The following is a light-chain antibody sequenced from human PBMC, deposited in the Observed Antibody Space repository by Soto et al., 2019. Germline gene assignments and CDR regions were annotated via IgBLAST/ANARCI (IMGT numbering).Light chain of an antibody. CDR1: QSISSN. V-gene: IGKV3-15*01. Sequence: EIVLTQSPGSLTLPKGERATLSCRASQSISSNYLVWYKQKPGQAPRLLMFRTSSRATGFPARFSGSGSGTEFNLTIRSRQSEDFGVYYFQQYNNGTRATFGGGTKVDI. J-gene: IGKJ4*01. CDR2: RTS. CDR3: QQYNNGTRAT.